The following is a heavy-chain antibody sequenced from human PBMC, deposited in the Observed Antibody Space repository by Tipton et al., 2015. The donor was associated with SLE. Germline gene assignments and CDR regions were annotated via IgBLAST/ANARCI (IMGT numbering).Heavy chain of an antibody. D-gene: IGHD3-22*01. Sequence: TLSLTCTVSGGSISDYYWSWIRQPPGKGLEWIGYIYYSGNTNYNPSLKSRVTISVDTSTNQFSLRLSSVTAADTAVYYCARQSYYDSSGYKRVFDYWGQGTLVTVSS. CDR1: GGSISDYY. CDR2: IYYSGNT. CDR3: ARQSYYDSSGYKRVFDY. V-gene: IGHV4-59*08. J-gene: IGHJ4*02.